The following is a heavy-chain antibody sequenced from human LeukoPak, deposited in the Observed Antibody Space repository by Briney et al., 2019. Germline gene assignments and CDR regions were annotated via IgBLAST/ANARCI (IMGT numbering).Heavy chain of an antibody. Sequence: GASVKVSCKASGGTFSSYAISWVRQAPGQGLEWMGGFDPEDGETIYAQKFQGRVTMTEDTSTDTAYMELSSLRSEDTAVYYCATIGYCSSTSCRDAFDIWGQGTMVTVSS. D-gene: IGHD2-2*01. V-gene: IGHV1-24*01. CDR3: ATIGYCSSTSCRDAFDI. CDR2: FDPEDGET. CDR1: GGTFSSYA. J-gene: IGHJ3*02.